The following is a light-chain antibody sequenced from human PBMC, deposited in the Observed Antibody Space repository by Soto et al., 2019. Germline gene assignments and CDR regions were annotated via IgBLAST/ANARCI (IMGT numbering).Light chain of an antibody. J-gene: IGKJ5*01. CDR2: AAS. Sequence: IQLTQSPSSLSASVGDRVTITCRASQGTSSNLAWYQQKPGKAPKLLIYAASTLQSGVPSRFRGSGSETDFTLTISSQQPEDFATYYCQQTHSYPLTFGQGTRLEIK. V-gene: IGKV1-9*01. CDR3: QQTHSYPLT. CDR1: QGTSSN.